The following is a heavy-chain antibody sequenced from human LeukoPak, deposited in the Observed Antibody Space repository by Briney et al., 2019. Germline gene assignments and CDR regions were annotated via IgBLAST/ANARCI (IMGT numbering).Heavy chain of an antibody. CDR3: ARDRRDSSGYPYYFDY. V-gene: IGHV3-21*01. Sequence: GGSLRLSCAASGFTFSSHSMNWVRQAPGKGLEWVSSISSSSSYIYYADSVKGRFTISRDNAKNSLYLQMNSLRAEDTAVYYCARDRRDSSGYPYYFDYWGQGTLVTVSS. J-gene: IGHJ4*02. CDR2: ISSSSSYI. CDR1: GFTFSSHS. D-gene: IGHD3-22*01.